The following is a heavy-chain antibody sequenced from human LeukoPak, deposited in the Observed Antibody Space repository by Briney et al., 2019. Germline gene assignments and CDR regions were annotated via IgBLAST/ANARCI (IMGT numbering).Heavy chain of an antibody. CDR1: GGTFSSYA. CDR3: ARDSAPSFGLLDY. V-gene: IGHV1-69*13. J-gene: IGHJ4*02. Sequence: SVKVSCKASGGTFSSYAISWVRQAPGQGLEWMGGIIPIFGTANYAQKFQGRVTITADESTSTAYMELSSLRSEDTAVYCCARDSAPSFGLLDYWGQGTLVTVSS. CDR2: IIPIFGTA. D-gene: IGHD2-15*01.